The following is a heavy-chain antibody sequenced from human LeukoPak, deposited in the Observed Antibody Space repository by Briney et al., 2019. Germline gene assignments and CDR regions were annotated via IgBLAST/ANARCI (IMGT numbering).Heavy chain of an antibody. J-gene: IGHJ5*02. CDR2: INPNSGAT. CDR1: GYTFTAFY. D-gene: IGHD6-13*01. CDR3: ARAHLIAAAGYNWFDP. Sequence: ASVTVSCKASGYTFTAFYMHWVRQAPGQGLEWMGWINPNSGATNYVQKFQGRVTMTRDTSISTAYMELSRLRSDDTDVYYCARAHLIAAAGYNWFDPWGQGTLVTVSS. V-gene: IGHV1-2*02.